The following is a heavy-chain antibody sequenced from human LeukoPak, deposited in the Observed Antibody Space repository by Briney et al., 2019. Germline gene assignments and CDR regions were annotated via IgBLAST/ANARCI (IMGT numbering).Heavy chain of an antibody. D-gene: IGHD3-22*01. CDR2: ISSSSSYI. CDR3: ARDLYDSGAYSSPIDY. Sequence: GGPLRLSCAAYGFTLSSHSMNWVRQAPGKGLEWVSPISSSSSYIHSADSVKGRFTISRDNAKNSLYLQMNSLRAEDTAVYYCARDLYDSGAYSSPIDYWGQGTLVTVSS. J-gene: IGHJ4*02. V-gene: IGHV3-21*01. CDR1: GFTLSSHS.